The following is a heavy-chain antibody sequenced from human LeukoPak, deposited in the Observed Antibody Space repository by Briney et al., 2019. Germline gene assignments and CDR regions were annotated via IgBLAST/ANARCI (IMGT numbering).Heavy chain of an antibody. D-gene: IGHD1-7*01. V-gene: IGHV3-23*01. CDR2: ISSSGSTT. Sequence: GGSLRLSCAASGFTFSSYAMSSVRQVPGKGLEWLSAISSSGSTTYYADSVKGRFTISRDNSKNTLYLQMNSLRAEDTAVYYCAEKKNFYFDYWGQGTLVTVSS. CDR3: AEKKNFYFDY. CDR1: GFTFSSYA. J-gene: IGHJ4*02.